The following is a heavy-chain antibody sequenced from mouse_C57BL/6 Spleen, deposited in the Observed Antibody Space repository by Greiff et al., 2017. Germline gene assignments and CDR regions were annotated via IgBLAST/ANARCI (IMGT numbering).Heavy chain of an antibody. CDR1: GYSITSGYY. V-gene: IGHV3-6*01. J-gene: IGHJ4*01. D-gene: IGHD6-1*01. CDR2: ISYDGSN. Sequence: ESGPGLVKPSQSLSLTCSVTGYSITSGYYWNWIRQFPGNKLEWMGYISYDGSNNYNPSLKNRISITRDTSKNQFFLKLNSLTTEDTATYYCARASVPLYAMGYWGQGTSVTVSS. CDR3: ARASVPLYAMGY.